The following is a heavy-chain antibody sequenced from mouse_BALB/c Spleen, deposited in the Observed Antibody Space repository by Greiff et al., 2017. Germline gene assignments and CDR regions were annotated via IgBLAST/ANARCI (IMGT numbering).Heavy chain of an antibody. V-gene: IGHV5-9-4*01. J-gene: IGHJ2*01. CDR2: ISSGGSYT. D-gene: IGHD1-1*02. CDR1: GFTFSSYA. CDR3: ARGGGYYLDY. Sequence: EVKLVESGGGLVKPGGSLKLSCAASGFTFSSYAMSWVRQSPEKRLEWVAEISSGGSYTYYPDTVTGRFTISRDNAKNTLYLEMSSLRSEDTAMYYCARGGGYYLDYWGQGTTLTVSS.